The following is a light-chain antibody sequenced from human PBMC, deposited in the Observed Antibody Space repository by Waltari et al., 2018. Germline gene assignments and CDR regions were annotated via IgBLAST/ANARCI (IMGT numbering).Light chain of an antibody. CDR3: QNHERLPAT. CDR1: QSISRY. Sequence: IVLTQSPGTLSLSPGERATLSCRASQSISRYLVWYQQKPGQPPRLLSYEASRRATGIPDRFSGSGSGTDFSLTISRLEPEDFGVYYCQNHERLPATFGQGTRVEI. V-gene: IGKV3-20*01. J-gene: IGKJ1*01. CDR2: EAS.